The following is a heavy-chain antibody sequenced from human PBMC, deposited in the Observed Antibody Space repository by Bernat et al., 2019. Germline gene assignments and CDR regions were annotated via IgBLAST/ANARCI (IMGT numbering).Heavy chain of an antibody. CDR1: GFTLSSYD. J-gene: IGHJ4*02. V-gene: IGHV3-30*18. D-gene: IGHD3-22*01. Sequence: QVQLVESGGGVGRPGRSLRLSCVASGFTLSSYDMHWVRQAPGKGLEWVAVISYDGSNKYYADSVKGRFTISRDNSKNTLYLQMNSVGGEDTAVYYCAKDQWEPGSGYYPAWHHFDYWGQGTLVTVSS. CDR3: AKDQWEPGSGYYPAWHHFDY. CDR2: ISYDGSNK.